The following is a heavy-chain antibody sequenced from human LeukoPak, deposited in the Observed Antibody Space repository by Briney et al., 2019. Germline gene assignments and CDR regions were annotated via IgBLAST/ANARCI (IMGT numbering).Heavy chain of an antibody. CDR2: ISSNGGST. CDR1: GFTFSSYA. CDR3: ARVSSGWDNFDY. V-gene: IGHV3-64*01. J-gene: IGHJ4*02. D-gene: IGHD6-19*01. Sequence: GGSLRLSCAASGFTFSSYAMHWVRQAPGKGLEYVSAISSNGGSTYYANSVKGRFTISRDNSKNTLYLQMGSLRAEDMAVYYCARVSSGWDNFDYWGQRTLVSVSS.